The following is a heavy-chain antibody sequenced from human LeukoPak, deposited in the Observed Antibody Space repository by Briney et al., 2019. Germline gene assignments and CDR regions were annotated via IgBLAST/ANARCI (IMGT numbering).Heavy chain of an antibody. CDR1: GGSISSYY. J-gene: IGHJ4*02. V-gene: IGHV4-59*08. Sequence: SETLSLTCTVSGGSISSYYWSWIRQPPGKGLEWIGYIYYSGSTNYNPSLKSRVTISVDTSKNQFSLKLSSVTAADTAVYYCARHGVTAMVWGFDYWGQGTLVTVSS. CDR3: ARHGVTAMVWGFDY. D-gene: IGHD5-18*01. CDR2: IYYSGST.